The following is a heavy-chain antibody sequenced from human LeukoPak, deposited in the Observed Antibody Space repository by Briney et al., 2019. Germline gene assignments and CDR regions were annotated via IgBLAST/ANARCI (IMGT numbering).Heavy chain of an antibody. Sequence: GGSLRLSCAVSGLTFNNYAMHWVRQAPGKGLEWVAVISYDGSNKYYADSAKGRFTISRDNSKNTLYLQMNSLRAEDTAAYYCAREPYSSGWYFSYYLDYWGQGTLVTVSS. CDR2: ISYDGSNK. D-gene: IGHD6-19*01. V-gene: IGHV3-30-3*01. CDR3: AREPYSSGWYFSYYLDY. J-gene: IGHJ4*02. CDR1: GLTFNNYA.